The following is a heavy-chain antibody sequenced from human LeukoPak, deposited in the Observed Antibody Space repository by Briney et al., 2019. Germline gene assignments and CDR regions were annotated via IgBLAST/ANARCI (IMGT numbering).Heavy chain of an antibody. Sequence: PGGSLRLSCAASGFTFSNVWMTWVRQAPGKGLEWVGRVESKSDGGTTDYAPPVKGRFTISRDDSKNTLYLQMNSLKTEDSAVYHCTTLIVGATTLDYWGQGTLVTVSS. CDR2: VESKSDGGTT. CDR3: TTLIVGATTLDY. V-gene: IGHV3-15*04. D-gene: IGHD1-26*01. J-gene: IGHJ4*02. CDR1: GFTFSNVW.